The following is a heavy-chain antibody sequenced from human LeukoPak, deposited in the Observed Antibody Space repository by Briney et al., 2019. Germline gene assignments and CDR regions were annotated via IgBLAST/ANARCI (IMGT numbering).Heavy chain of an antibody. CDR1: GGSISSSSYY. D-gene: IGHD3-10*01. CDR2: IYYSGST. V-gene: IGHV4-39*07. Sequence: SETLSLTCTVSGGSISSSSYYWGWIRQPPGKGLEWIGSIYYSGSTYYNPSLKSRVTISVDTSKNQFSLKLSSVTAADTAVYYCARGRGAPPDAFDIWGQGTMVTVSS. J-gene: IGHJ3*02. CDR3: ARGRGAPPDAFDI.